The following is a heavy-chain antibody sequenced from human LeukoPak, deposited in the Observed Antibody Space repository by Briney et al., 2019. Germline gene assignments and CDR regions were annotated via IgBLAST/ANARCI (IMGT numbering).Heavy chain of an antibody. D-gene: IGHD6-13*01. V-gene: IGHV3-9*02. CDR2: IRWNSGSI. CDR1: GFTSDDYA. CDR3: AKDTSGIAAAPDY. J-gene: IGHJ4*02. Sequence: SGRSLRLSCAASGFTSDDYAMRWVRQAPGKGLEWVAGIRWNSGSIGYADSVKGRFTVSRDNAKNSLYLQMNSLRAEDTALYYCAKDTSGIAAAPDYWGQGTLVTVSS.